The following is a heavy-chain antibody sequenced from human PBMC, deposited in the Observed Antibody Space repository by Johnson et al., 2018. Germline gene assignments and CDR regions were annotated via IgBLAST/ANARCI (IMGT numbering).Heavy chain of an antibody. Sequence: QVQLQESGPGLVKXSQTLSLTCTVSGGSVSSGSYYWTWIRQPAGKGLEWIGRLYTGGRSNYNPSLKSRVTISVDTSKNQFSLKLSSVTAADTAVYYCARGSYYFDSSGGSYYYYYMDVWGKGTTVTVSS. CDR3: ARGSYYFDSSGGSYYYYYMDV. V-gene: IGHV4-61*02. J-gene: IGHJ6*03. CDR2: LYTGGRS. CDR1: GGSVSSGSYY. D-gene: IGHD3-22*01.